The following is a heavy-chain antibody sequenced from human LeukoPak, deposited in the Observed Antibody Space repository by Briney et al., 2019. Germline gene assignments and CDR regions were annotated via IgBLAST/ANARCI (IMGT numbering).Heavy chain of an antibody. D-gene: IGHD3-10*01. CDR1: GGSISSGGYY. J-gene: IGHJ6*02. CDR3: ARGRGSGTRYYYYYGMDV. CDR2: IYHSGST. Sequence: SETLSLTCTVSGGSISSGGYYWSWIRQPPGKGLEWIGYIYHSGSTYYNPSLKSRVTISVDRSKNQFSLKLSSVTAADTAVYYCARGRGSGTRYYYYYGMDVWGQGTTVTVSS. V-gene: IGHV4-30-2*01.